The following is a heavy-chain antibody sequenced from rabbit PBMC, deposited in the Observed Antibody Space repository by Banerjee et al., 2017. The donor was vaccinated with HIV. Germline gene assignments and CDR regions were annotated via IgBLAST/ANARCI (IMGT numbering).Heavy chain of an antibody. D-gene: IGHD2-1*01. CDR3: ARASTMTMVPYYFNL. J-gene: IGHJ4*01. V-gene: IGHV1S7*01. CDR2: IDPVFGST. Sequence: QLKETGGGLVQPGGSLTLSCKASGFDFNSYCMSWVRQAPGKGLEWIGYIDPVFGSTYYASWVNGRFTISSHNAQNTLYLQLNSLTAADTATYFCARASTMTMVPYYFNLWGPGTLVNVS. CDR1: GFDFNSYC.